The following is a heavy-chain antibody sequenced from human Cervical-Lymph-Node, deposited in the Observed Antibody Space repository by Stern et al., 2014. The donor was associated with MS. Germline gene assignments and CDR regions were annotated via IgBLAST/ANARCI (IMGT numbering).Heavy chain of an antibody. D-gene: IGHD1-1*01. J-gene: IGHJ4*02. CDR1: GHTITNNY. V-gene: IGHV1-46*01. Sequence: VQLEESGAEVKKPGASVKVSCKASGHTITNNYTHRMRHAHGKGLEWLGIITPIGGNTSSEQKSQGRVTMTRDTSTSTVYMELSSLRSEDTAVYYCARVSGWNDGLFGYWGQGTLVTVSS. CDR3: ARVSGWNDGLFGY. CDR2: ITPIGGNT.